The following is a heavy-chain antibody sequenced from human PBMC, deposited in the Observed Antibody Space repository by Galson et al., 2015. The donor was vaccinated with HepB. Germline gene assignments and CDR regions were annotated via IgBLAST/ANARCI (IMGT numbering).Heavy chain of an antibody. CDR1: GFTFSTYS. V-gene: IGHV3-21*03. CDR3: ARDREVRGIINYYYGMDV. Sequence: SLRLSCAASGFTFSTYSVNWVRQAPGKGLEWVSSISNSGSYIYYADSVKGRFTISRDNAKNSLYLQMNSLRAEDTAVYYCARDREVRGIINYYYGMDVWGQGTTVTVSS. CDR2: ISNSGSYI. J-gene: IGHJ6*02. D-gene: IGHD3-10*01.